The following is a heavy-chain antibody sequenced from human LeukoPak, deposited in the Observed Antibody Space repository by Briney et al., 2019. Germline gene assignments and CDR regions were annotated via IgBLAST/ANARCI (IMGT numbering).Heavy chain of an antibody. Sequence: SVKVSCKASGGTFSSYAISWVRQAPGQGLEWMGGIIPIFGTANYAQKFQGRVTITTDESTSTAYMELSSLRSEDTAVYYCARGDHYYDSSGYSTVFGYWGQGTLVTVSS. CDR3: ARGDHYYDSSGYSTVFGY. CDR2: IIPIFGTA. D-gene: IGHD3-22*01. V-gene: IGHV1-69*05. J-gene: IGHJ4*02. CDR1: GGTFSSYA.